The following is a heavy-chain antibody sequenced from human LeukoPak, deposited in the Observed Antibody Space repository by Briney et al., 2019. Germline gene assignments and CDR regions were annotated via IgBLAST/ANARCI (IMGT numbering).Heavy chain of an antibody. CDR2: ISYDGSNK. D-gene: IGHD2-2*01. CDR3: AKEEPAAYFFDY. V-gene: IGHV3-30-3*01. J-gene: IGHJ4*02. CDR1: GFTFSSYA. Sequence: PGGSLRLSCAASGFTFSSYAMHWVRQAPGKGLEWVAVISYDGSNKYYADSVKGRFTISRDNSKNTLYLQMNSLRAEDTAVYYCAKEEPAAYFFDYWGQGTLVTVSS.